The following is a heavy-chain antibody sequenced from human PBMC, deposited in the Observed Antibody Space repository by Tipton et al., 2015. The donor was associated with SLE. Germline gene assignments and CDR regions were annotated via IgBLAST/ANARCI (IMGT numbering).Heavy chain of an antibody. V-gene: IGHV4-61*02. D-gene: IGHD3-3*01. CDR1: GGSISSGSYH. J-gene: IGHJ4*02. Sequence: TLSLTCSISGGSISSGSYHWSWIRQPAGKGLEWIGRIYISGSTNYNPSLESRVTVSLDTSKNRSSLKLTSMTAADTAVYYCAADTIFRVVSFFDFWGQGTLVTVSS. CDR3: AADTIFRVVSFFDF. CDR2: IYISGST.